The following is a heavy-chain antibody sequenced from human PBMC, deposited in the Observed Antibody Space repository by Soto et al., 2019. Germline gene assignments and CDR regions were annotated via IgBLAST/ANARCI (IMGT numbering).Heavy chain of an antibody. CDR2: IYYSGST. CDR3: ARHESQFGELPLFDY. J-gene: IGHJ4*02. V-gene: IGHV4-39*01. D-gene: IGHD3-10*01. Sequence: SETLSLTCTVSGGSISSSSYYWGWIRQPPGKGLEWIGSIYYSGSTYYNPSLKSRVTISVDTSKNQFSLKLSSVTAADTAVYYCARHESQFGELPLFDYWGQGTLVTVSS. CDR1: GGSISSSSYY.